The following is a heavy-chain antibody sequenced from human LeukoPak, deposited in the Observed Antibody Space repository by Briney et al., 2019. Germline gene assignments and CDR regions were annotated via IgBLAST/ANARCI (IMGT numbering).Heavy chain of an antibody. V-gene: IGHV3-74*01. J-gene: IGHJ1*01. CDR1: GFTFSSYW. CDR3: ARAPSEIGGYYPEYFRH. D-gene: IGHD3-22*01. Sequence: GGSLRLSCAASGFTFSSYWMRWVRHAPGKGLVWVSRIKSDGSTNYADSVKGRFTISRDNAKNTVSLQMNSLRAEDTGVYFCARAPSEIGGYYPEYFRHWGQGTLVTVSS. CDR2: IKSDGST.